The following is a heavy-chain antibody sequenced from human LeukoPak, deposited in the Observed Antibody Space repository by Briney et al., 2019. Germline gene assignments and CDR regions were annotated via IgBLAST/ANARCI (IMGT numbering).Heavy chain of an antibody. V-gene: IGHV4-38-2*02. CDR2: IYHSGST. J-gene: IGHJ4*02. CDR3: ARTTTVTTGVSLGVDY. D-gene: IGHD4-17*01. Sequence: PSETLSLTCTVSGYSISSGYYWGWIRQPPGKGLEWIGSIYHSGSTYYNPSLKSRVTISVDTSKNQFSLKLSSVTAADTAVYYCARTTTVTTGVSLGVDYWGQGTLVTVSS. CDR1: GYSISSGYY.